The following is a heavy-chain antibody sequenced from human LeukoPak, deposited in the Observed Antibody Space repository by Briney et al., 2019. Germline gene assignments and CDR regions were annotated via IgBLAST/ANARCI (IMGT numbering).Heavy chain of an antibody. CDR1: GGSISSGGYY. CDR3: ARGDSSGYYFDY. J-gene: IGHJ4*02. D-gene: IGHD3-22*01. V-gene: IGHV4-31*03. CDR2: IYYSGST. Sequence: SETLSLTCTVSGGSISSGGYYWSWIRQHPGKGLEWIGYIYYSGSTYYNPSLKSRVTISVDTSKNQFSLKLSSVTAADTAVYYCARGDSSGYYFDYWGQGTLVSVSS.